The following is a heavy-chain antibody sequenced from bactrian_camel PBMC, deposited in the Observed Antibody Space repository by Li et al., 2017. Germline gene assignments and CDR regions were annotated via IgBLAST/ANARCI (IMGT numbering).Heavy chain of an antibody. Sequence: HVQLVESGGGLVQPGGSLRLSCAASGFTFSTYVIHWVRQVPGREREAVATIDDDGTISYANFVKGRFTISRDNAKSTVYLQMNRLKTEDTALYYCATRLSYGCTYSTSDGCYTHRGQGTQVTVS. CDR2: IDDDGTI. CDR1: GFTFSTYV. V-gene: IGHV3S9*01. D-gene: IGHD2*01. J-gene: IGHJ4*01.